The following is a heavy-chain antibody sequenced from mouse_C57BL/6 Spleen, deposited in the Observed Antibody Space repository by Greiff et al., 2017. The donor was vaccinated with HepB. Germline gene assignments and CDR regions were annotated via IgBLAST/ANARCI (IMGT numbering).Heavy chain of an antibody. V-gene: IGHV1-52*01. CDR1: GYTFTSYW. CDR2: IDPSDSET. CDR3: ASSTDYGRSHWCFDV. J-gene: IGHJ1*03. D-gene: IGHD1-1*01. Sequence: VQLQQSGAELVRPGSSVKLSCKASGYTFTSYWMHWVKQRPIQGLEWIGNIDPSDSETHYNQKFKDKATLTVDKSSNTAYMQLSSLTSEDTAVYYLASSTDYGRSHWCFDVWGTGTTVTVSS.